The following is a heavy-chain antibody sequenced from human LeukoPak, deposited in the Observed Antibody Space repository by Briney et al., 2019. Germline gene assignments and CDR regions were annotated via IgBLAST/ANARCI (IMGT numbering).Heavy chain of an antibody. J-gene: IGHJ4*02. CDR2: INPNSGGT. V-gene: IGHV1-2*02. Sequence: ASVKVSCKASGYTFTDYYMHWVRQAPGQGLEWMGWINPNSGGTNYAQKFQGRVTMTRDTSISTAYMELSRLRSDDTAVYYCARGGLRSRQNILTGYEYWGQGTLVTVSS. CDR1: GYTFTDYY. CDR3: ARGGLRSRQNILTGYEY. D-gene: IGHD3-9*01.